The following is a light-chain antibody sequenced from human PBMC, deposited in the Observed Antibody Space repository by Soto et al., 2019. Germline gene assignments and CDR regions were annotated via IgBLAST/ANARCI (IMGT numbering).Light chain of an antibody. Sequence: IQLTQSPSSLSATVGDRVTITCRASQGISSYLAWYQQKPGKAPKLLIYAASTLQSGVPSRFSGSGSGTDFALTISSLQAEDVAVYYCQQYYSIPELTFGGGGMV. J-gene: IGKJ4*01. V-gene: IGKV1-9*01. CDR2: AAS. CDR1: QGISSY. CDR3: QQYYSIPELT.